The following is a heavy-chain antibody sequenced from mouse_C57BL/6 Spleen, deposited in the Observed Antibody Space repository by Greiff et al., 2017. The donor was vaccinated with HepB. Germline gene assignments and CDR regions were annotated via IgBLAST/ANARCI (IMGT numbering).Heavy chain of an antibody. Sequence: EVQRVESGGDLVKPGGSLKLSCAASGFTFSSYGMSWVRQTPDKRLEWVATISSGGSYTYYPDSVKGRFTISRDNAKNTLYLQMSSLKSEDTAMYYCARLYYDYGGFAYWGQGTLVTVSA. CDR3: ARLYYDYGGFAY. CDR2: ISSGGSYT. J-gene: IGHJ3*01. V-gene: IGHV5-6*01. D-gene: IGHD2-4*01. CDR1: GFTFSSYG.